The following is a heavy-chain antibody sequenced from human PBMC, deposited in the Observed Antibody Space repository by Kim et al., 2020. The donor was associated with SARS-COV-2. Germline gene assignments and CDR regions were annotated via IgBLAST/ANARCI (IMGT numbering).Heavy chain of an antibody. CDR1: GYTFTSYA. Sequence: ASVKVSCKASGYTFTSYAMNWVRQAPGQGLEWMGWINTNTGNPTYAQGFTGRFVFSLDTSVSTAYLQISSLKAEDTAVYYCARAYCSSTSCYWPGLHYYYYGMDVWGQGTTVTVSS. CDR2: INTNTGNP. D-gene: IGHD2-2*01. CDR3: ARAYCSSTSCYWPGLHYYYYGMDV. J-gene: IGHJ6*02. V-gene: IGHV7-4-1*02.